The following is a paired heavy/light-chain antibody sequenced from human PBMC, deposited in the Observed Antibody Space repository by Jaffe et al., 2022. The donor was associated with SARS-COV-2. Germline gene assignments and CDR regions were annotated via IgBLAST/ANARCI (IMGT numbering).Heavy chain of an antibody. CDR1: GFSLTTRGVA. J-gene: IGHJ4*02. CDR3: AHRRISTGEIDH. D-gene: IGHD3-9*01. Sequence: QITLKESGPTLVKPAQTVTLTCTFSGFSLTTRGVAVGWFRQPPGKALEWLTFIYWDDDKRYRPSLKSRLTITKDTSKNQVVVTMTNVDPEDTATYYCAHRRISTGEIDHWGQGTLVTVSS. CDR2: IYWDDDK. V-gene: IGHV2-5*02.
Light chain of an antibody. CDR2: RAS. CDR3: LQYNSYWT. V-gene: IGKV1-5*03. J-gene: IGKJ1*01. CDR1: RSISSW. Sequence: DIQMTQSPSTLSASVGDRVTITCRASRSISSWLAWYQQKPGKAPKLLIYRASSLESGVPSRFSGSGSGTEFTLTINSLQPDDLAIYYCLQYNSYWTFGQGTTVEIK.